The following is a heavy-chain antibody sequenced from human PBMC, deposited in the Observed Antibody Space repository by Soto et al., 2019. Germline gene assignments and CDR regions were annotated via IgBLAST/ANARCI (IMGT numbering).Heavy chain of an antibody. CDR2: ISYDGSNK. Sequence: QVQLVESGGGVVQPGRSLRLSCAASGFTFSSYGMHWVRQAPGKGLEWVAVISYDGSNKYYADSVKGRFTISRDNSKNPLYLQMNSLRAEDTAVYYCAKVHGAYYDFWSGAFDYWGQGTLVTVSS. V-gene: IGHV3-30*18. D-gene: IGHD3-3*01. CDR1: GFTFSSYG. CDR3: AKVHGAYYDFWSGAFDY. J-gene: IGHJ4*02.